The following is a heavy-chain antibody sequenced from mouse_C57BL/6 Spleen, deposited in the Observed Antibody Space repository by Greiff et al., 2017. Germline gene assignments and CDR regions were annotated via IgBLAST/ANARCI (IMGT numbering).Heavy chain of an antibody. D-gene: IGHD1-1*01. CDR1: GHAFSSSW. CDR3: ARDYYGSTYYAMDY. Sequence: QVQLKESGPELVKPGASVKISCKASGHAFSSSWMNWVKQRPGKGLEWIGRIYPGDGDTNYNGKFKGKATLTADKSSSTAYMQLSSLTSEDSAVYFCARDYYGSTYYAMDYWGQGTSVTVSS. CDR2: IYPGDGDT. V-gene: IGHV1-82*01. J-gene: IGHJ4*01.